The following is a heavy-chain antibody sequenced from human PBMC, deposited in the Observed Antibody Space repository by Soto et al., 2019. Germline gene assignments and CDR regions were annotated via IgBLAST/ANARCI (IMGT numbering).Heavy chain of an antibody. V-gene: IGHV3-15*01. D-gene: IGHD3-22*01. CDR2: IKSKTDGGTT. CDR3: TPNPGMYYYYDSSGYRYFDY. Sequence: GGSLRLSCAASGFTFSNAWMSWVRQAPGKGLEWVGRIKSKTDGGTTDYAAPVKGRFTISRDASKNTLYLQMNSLKTEDTAVYYCTPNPGMYYYYDSSGYRYFDYWGQGTLVTVSS. CDR1: GFTFSNAW. J-gene: IGHJ4*02.